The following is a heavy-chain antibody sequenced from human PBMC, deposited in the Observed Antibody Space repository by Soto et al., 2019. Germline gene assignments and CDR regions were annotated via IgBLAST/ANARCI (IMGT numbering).Heavy chain of an antibody. Sequence: SVKVSCKASGGTFSSYAISWVRQAPGQGLEWMGGIIPIFGTANYAQKFQGRVTITADESTSTAYMELSSLRSEDTAVYYCARELSAQVALVVVIGGAFDIWGQGTMVTVSS. J-gene: IGHJ3*02. CDR2: IIPIFGTA. CDR1: GGTFSSYA. V-gene: IGHV1-69*13. D-gene: IGHD2-15*01. CDR3: ARELSAQVALVVVIGGAFDI.